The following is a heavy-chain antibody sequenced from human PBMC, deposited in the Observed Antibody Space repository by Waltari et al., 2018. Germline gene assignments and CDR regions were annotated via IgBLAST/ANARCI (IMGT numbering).Heavy chain of an antibody. Sequence: EVQLVESGGGLVQPGMSLRLSCAASGFAFYDYAMHWVRPVPGKGWEVVSVVSWSGGTVGYADSVNGRFAISRDNAKNSLYLQMNSLRVEDTAFYYCAASRGVYWYFDFWGRGTLVSVSS. CDR2: VSWSGGTV. V-gene: IGHV3-9*01. D-gene: IGHD3-16*01. J-gene: IGHJ2*01. CDR1: GFAFYDYA. CDR3: AASRGVYWYFDF.